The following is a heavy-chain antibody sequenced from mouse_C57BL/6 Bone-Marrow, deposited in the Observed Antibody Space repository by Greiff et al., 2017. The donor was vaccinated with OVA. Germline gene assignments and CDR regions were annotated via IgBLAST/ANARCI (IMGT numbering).Heavy chain of an antibody. CDR3: RNLGLRRASDY. D-gene: IGHD2-2*01. CDR2: IYPGNSDT. Sequence: VQLQQSGTVLARPGASVKMSCKTSGYTFTSYWMHWVKQRPGQGLEWIGAIYPGNSDTNYNQKFKGKAKLTAVTSASTAYMELSSLTTEDSAVYYCRNLGLRRASDYWGQGTTLTVSS. V-gene: IGHV1-5*01. J-gene: IGHJ2*01. CDR1: GYTFTSYW.